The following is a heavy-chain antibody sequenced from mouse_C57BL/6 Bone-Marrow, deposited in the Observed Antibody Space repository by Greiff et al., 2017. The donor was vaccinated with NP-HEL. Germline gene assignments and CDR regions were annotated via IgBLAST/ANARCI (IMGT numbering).Heavy chain of an antibody. CDR3: TTGGSSPYAMDY. CDR1: GFNIKDDY. V-gene: IGHV14-4*01. Sequence: EVQLQQSGVELVRPGASVKLSCTVSGFNIKDDYMHWVKQRPEQGLEWIGWIDPENGDTEYASKFQGKATITADTSSNTAYLQLSSLTSEDTAVYYCTTGGSSPYAMDYWGQGTSVTVSS. D-gene: IGHD1-1*01. CDR2: IDPENGDT. J-gene: IGHJ4*01.